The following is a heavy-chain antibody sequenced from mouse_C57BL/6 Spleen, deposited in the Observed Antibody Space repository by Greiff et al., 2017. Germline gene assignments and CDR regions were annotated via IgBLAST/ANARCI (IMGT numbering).Heavy chain of an antibody. V-gene: IGHV1-64*01. CDR1: GYTFTSYW. J-gene: IGHJ3*01. Sequence: QVQLQQPGAELVKPGASVKLSCKASGYTFTSYWMHWVKQRPGQGLEWIGMIHPNSGSTNYNEKFKSKATLTVDKSSSTAYMQLSSLTSEDSAVYYCARNDVYYWFAYWGQGTLVTVSA. D-gene: IGHD2-3*01. CDR2: IHPNSGST. CDR3: ARNDVYYWFAY.